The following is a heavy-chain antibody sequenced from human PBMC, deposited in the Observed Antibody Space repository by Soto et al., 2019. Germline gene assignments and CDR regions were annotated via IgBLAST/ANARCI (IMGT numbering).Heavy chain of an antibody. J-gene: IGHJ4*02. V-gene: IGHV1-69*01. D-gene: IGHD6-13*01. CDR1: GGTFSSYA. CDR3: ASDRSGGIAAAGN. Sequence: QVQLVQSGAEVKKPGSSVKVSCKASGGTFSSYAISWVRQAPGQGLEWMGGIIPLFGTANYAQKFQGRVTITADESTSTAYMELSSLRSEDTAVYYCASDRSGGIAAAGNWGQVSLVTVSS. CDR2: IIPLFGTA.